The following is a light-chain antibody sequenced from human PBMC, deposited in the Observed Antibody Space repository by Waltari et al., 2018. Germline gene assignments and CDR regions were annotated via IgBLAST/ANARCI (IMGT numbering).Light chain of an antibody. V-gene: IGKV1-39*01. CDR2: EAS. CDR1: RSVTGY. Sequence: DIQMTQSPSSLSASVGDRVTISCRASRSVTGYLNWYQRKPGKAPKPLIYEASRLHSGVPSRFSGSQSGTDFTLTISFLQPEDFATYYCQQSDTNPIAFGQGTRLEIK. J-gene: IGKJ5*01. CDR3: QQSDTNPIA.